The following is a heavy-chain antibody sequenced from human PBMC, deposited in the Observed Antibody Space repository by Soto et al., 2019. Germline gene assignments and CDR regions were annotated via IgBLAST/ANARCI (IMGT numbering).Heavy chain of an antibody. CDR2: ISYDGSNK. Sequence: SLRLSCAASGFTFSSYGMHWVRQASGKGLERVAVISYDGSNKYYADSVKGRFTISRDNSKNTLYLQMNSLRAEDTAVYYCAKDIGGFAGLAAQRNGFDYWRQRTLVTVSS. CDR1: GFTFSSYG. CDR3: AKDIGGFAGLAAQRNGFDY. J-gene: IGHJ4*02. V-gene: IGHV3-30*18. D-gene: IGHD6-6*01.